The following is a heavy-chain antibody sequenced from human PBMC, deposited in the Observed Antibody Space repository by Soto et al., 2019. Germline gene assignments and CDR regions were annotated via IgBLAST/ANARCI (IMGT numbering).Heavy chain of an antibody. CDR3: AKDFSYALLDQPGRDYGYHGMDV. CDR1: GFTSSTYG. J-gene: IGHJ6*02. CDR2: ISYDGSNT. Sequence: PGGSLRLSCAASGFTSSTYGMHWVRQAPGKGLEWMAAISYDGSNTYYANSVKGRFTISRDNAKNTLYLQMKGLRAEDTAVYYCAKDFSYALLDQPGRDYGYHGMDVWGQGTTVTVSS. V-gene: IGHV3-30*18. D-gene: IGHD3-16*01.